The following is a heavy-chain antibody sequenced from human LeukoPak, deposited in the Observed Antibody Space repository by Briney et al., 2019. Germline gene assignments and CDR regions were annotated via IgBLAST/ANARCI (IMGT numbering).Heavy chain of an antibody. J-gene: IGHJ4*02. V-gene: IGHV3-21*01. CDR2: ISSSSSYI. CDR1: GFTFSSYS. Sequence: PGGSLRLSCAASGFTFSSYSMNWVRQAPGKGLEWASSISSSSSYIYYADSVKGRFTISRDNAKNSLYLQMNSLRAEDTAVYYCARSGGYSYGYTENWGQGTLVTVSS. CDR3: ARSGGYSYGYTEN. D-gene: IGHD5-18*01.